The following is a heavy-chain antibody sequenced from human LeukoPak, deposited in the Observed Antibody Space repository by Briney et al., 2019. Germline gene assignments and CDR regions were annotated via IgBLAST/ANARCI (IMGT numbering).Heavy chain of an antibody. CDR3: ARLYYYDSSGYKAPYYYYYGMDV. Sequence: ASVKVSCKASGGXFSSYAISWVRQAPGQGLEWMGRIIPILGIANYAQKFQGRVTITADKSTSTAYMELSSLRSEDTAVYYCARLYYYDSSGYKAPYYYYYGMDVWGQGTTVTVSS. V-gene: IGHV1-69*04. D-gene: IGHD3-22*01. CDR2: IIPILGIA. J-gene: IGHJ6*02. CDR1: GGXFSSYA.